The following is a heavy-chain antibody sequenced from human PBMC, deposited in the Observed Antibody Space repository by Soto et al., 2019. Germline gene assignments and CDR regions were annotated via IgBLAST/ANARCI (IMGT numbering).Heavy chain of an antibody. D-gene: IGHD1-26*01. Sequence: ASVKVSCKASGYTFTSYYMHWVRQAPGQGLEWMGIINPSGGSTSYAQKFQGRVTMTRDTSTSTVHMELSSLRSEDTAVYYCASSSGSYHSGFDYWGQATLVTVSS. V-gene: IGHV1-46*01. CDR2: INPSGGST. J-gene: IGHJ4*02. CDR1: GYTFTSYY. CDR3: ASSSGSYHSGFDY.